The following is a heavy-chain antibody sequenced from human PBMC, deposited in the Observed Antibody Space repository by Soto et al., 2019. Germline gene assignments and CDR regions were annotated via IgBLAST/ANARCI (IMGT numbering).Heavy chain of an antibody. CDR2: ISAYNGNT. V-gene: IGHV1-18*01. J-gene: IGHJ4*02. CDR3: ARTGFYYYGSGSPVAVDY. Sequence: QVQLVQSGAEVKKPGASVKVSCKASGYTFTSYGISWVRQAPGQGLEWMGWISAYNGNTNYAQKPQGRVTMTTDTSTSTAYMELRSLRSDDTAVYYCARTGFYYYGSGSPVAVDYWGQGTLVTVSS. D-gene: IGHD3-10*01. CDR1: GYTFTSYG.